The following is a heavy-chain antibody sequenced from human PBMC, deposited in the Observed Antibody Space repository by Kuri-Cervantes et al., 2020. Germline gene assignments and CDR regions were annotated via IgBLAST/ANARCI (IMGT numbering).Heavy chain of an antibody. V-gene: IGHV3-7*01. Sequence: GGSLRLSCAASGFTFSNYWMSWVRQAPGKGLEWVANIKGDGRQKYYVDSVKGRFTISRDNAKNSLYLQMNGLRAEDTAVYYCARDHGAAGTLGYWGQGTLVTVSS. J-gene: IGHJ4*02. D-gene: IGHD6-13*01. CDR1: GFTFSNYW. CDR2: IKGDGRQK. CDR3: ARDHGAAGTLGY.